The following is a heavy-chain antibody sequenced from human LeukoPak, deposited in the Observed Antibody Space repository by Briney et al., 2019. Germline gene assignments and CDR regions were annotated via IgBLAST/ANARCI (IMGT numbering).Heavy chain of an antibody. V-gene: IGHV4-31*03. J-gene: IGHJ5*02. CDR2: IYYSGST. D-gene: IGHD5-18*01. CDR3: ARRGYSFNWFDP. Sequence: SETLSLTCTVSGGSISSGGYYWSWIRQHPGKGLEWIGYIYYSGSTYYNPSLKSRVTISVDTSKNQFPLKLSSVTAADTAVYYCARRGYSFNWFDPWGQGTLVTVSS. CDR1: GGSISSGGYY.